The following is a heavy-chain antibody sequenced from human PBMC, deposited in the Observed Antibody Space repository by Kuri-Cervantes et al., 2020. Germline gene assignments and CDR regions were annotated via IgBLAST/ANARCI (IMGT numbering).Heavy chain of an antibody. V-gene: IGHV3-30*03. J-gene: IGHJ6*02. CDR2: ISYDGSNK. Sequence: GESLKISCAASGFTSSSYGMHWVRQAPGKGLEWVAVISYDGSNKYYADSVKGRFTISRDNAKNSLYLQMNSLRAEDTAVYYCARSSKATRFWSGYPYYGMDVWGQGTTVTVSS. CDR1: GFTSSSYG. CDR3: ARSSKATRFWSGYPYYGMDV. D-gene: IGHD3-3*01.